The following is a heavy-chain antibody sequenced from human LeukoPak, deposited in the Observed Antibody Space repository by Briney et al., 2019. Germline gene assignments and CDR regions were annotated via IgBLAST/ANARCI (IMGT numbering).Heavy chain of an antibody. CDR2: IYYSGST. CDR1: GGSISSGGYS. Sequence: SETLSLTCAVSGGSISSGGYSWSWIRQPPGKGLEWIGYIYYSGSTYYNPSLKSRVTISVDTSKNQFSLKLSSVTAADTAVYYCARVGGEYGDYDPNWFDPWGQGTLVTVSS. D-gene: IGHD4-17*01. V-gene: IGHV4-30-4*07. J-gene: IGHJ5*02. CDR3: ARVGGEYGDYDPNWFDP.